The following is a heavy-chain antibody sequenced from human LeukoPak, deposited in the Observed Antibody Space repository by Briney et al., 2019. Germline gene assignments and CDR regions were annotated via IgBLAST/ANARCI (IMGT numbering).Heavy chain of an antibody. CDR2: ISSGSSYI. D-gene: IGHD3-22*01. V-gene: IGHV3-21*01. CDR1: GFTFSTYT. Sequence: GGSLRLSCAASGFTFSTYTMTWVRQAPGKGLEWVSSISSGSSYIYYTDSVKGRFTISRDNAKSSLYLQLNSLRAEDTAVYYCARMRFDSSGSFPDYFDSWGQGTLVTVSS. J-gene: IGHJ4*02. CDR3: ARMRFDSSGSFPDYFDS.